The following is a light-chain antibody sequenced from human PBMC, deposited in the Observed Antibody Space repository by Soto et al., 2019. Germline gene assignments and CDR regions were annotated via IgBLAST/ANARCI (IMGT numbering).Light chain of an antibody. Sequence: ESVLTQSPATLSLSPGEGATLSCRASQSVSSYLVWYQQKPGQAPRLLIYGASSRATGIPDRFSGSGSGTDFTLTISRLEPEDFAMYYCQQYDTSPLTFGGGTKVDIK. J-gene: IGKJ4*01. CDR1: QSVSSY. CDR3: QQYDTSPLT. V-gene: IGKV3-20*01. CDR2: GAS.